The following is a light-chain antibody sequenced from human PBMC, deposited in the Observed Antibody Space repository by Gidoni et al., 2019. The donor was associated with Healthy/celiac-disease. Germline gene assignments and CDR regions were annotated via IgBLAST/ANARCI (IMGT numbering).Light chain of an antibody. CDR1: QGSSSW. CDR3: QQANSFPFA. V-gene: IGKV1-12*01. J-gene: IGKJ4*01. Sequence: DTQMTQSPSSVSASVGDRVTITCRASQGSSSWLAWYQQKPVKAPKLLIYAASSLQSGVPSRFSGSGSGTDFTLTISRLHPEDFATYYCQQANSFPFAFGGGTKVEIK. CDR2: AAS.